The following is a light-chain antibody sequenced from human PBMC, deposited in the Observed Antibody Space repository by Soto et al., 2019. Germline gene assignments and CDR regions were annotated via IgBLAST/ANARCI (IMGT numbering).Light chain of an antibody. V-gene: IGKV1-27*01. CDR1: PGISNF. CDR3: QNFNSAPLT. Sequence: DIQMTQSPSSLSASVGDRVTITCRASPGISNFLAWYQQKPGKVPKLLIYAASTLQSGVPSRFSGSGSGTDFTLTISSLQPEDVATYYCQNFNSAPLTFGGGTKVEIK. J-gene: IGKJ4*01. CDR2: AAS.